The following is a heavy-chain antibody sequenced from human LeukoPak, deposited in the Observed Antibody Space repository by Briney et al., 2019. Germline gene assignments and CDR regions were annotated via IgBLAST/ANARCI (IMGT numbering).Heavy chain of an antibody. CDR1: GFTFSSYA. D-gene: IGHD2-15*01. CDR2: ISGSGGST. Sequence: GGSLRLSCAASGFTFSSYAMSWARQAPGKGLEWVSAISGSGGSTYYADSVKGRFTISRDNSKNTLYLQMNSLRAEDTAVYYCAKYLFADSDYYYYYGMDVRGQGTTVTVSS. V-gene: IGHV3-23*01. J-gene: IGHJ6*02. CDR3: AKYLFADSDYYYYYGMDV.